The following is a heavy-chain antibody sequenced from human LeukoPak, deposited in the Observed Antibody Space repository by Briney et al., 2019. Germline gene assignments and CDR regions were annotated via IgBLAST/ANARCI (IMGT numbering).Heavy chain of an antibody. J-gene: IGHJ6*02. V-gene: IGHV3-23*03. D-gene: IGHD3-10*01. Sequence: GGSLRLSCAASGFTFSNYAMSWVRQAPGKGLEWVSVVYSGGVNTFYADAVKGRFTISRDNSKNTLHLQMNSLRTDDTAVYYCAKRSVSGSSYPLDVWGQGTTVTVSS. CDR2: VYSGGVNT. CDR1: GFTFSNYA. CDR3: AKRSVSGSSYPLDV.